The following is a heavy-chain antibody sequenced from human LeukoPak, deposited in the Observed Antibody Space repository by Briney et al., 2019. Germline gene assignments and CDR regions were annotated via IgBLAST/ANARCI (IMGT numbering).Heavy chain of an antibody. CDR3: VRDNRSYNFDY. CDR2: IKSDGSST. J-gene: IGHJ4*02. V-gene: IGHV3-74*01. D-gene: IGHD1-26*01. Sequence: TGGSLRLSCAASGFTFNRYWMHWVRQAPGKGLVWVSCIKSDGSSTSIADSAKGRFTISRDNAKNTVYLQMNSLRAEDTAVYYCVRDNRSYNFDYWGQGTLVTVSS. CDR1: GFTFNRYW.